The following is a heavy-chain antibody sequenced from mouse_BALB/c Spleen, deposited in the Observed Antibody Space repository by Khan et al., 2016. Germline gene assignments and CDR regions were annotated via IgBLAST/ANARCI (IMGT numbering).Heavy chain of an antibody. J-gene: IGHJ4*01. CDR1: GYAFTNYG. Sequence: QFQLVQSGPELKKPGETVKISCKASGYAFTNYGMNWVKQAPGKGLKWMGWIKTYSGESTYADDFKGRFAFSLETSASTAYLQINSLKNEDMATXCCARRRLIDLYCAMDYWVQGTKVTGAS. CDR2: IKTYSGES. D-gene: IGHD1-3*01. V-gene: IGHV9-1*02. CDR3: ARRRLIDLYCAMDY.